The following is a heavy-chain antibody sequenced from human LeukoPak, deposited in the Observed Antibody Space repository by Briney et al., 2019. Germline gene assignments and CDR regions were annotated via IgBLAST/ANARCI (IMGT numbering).Heavy chain of an antibody. V-gene: IGHV4-61*09. D-gene: IGHD3/OR15-3a*01. J-gene: IGHJ4*02. CDR2: IYASGTT. CDR3: ARARRMDNFDY. Sequence: SETLSLTCNVSGDSIHRDLYYWSWIRQSAGMGLEWIGHIYASGTTDYNPSRKSRVTISVDTSKNQFSLRLTSVTAADTAVYYCARARRMDNFDYWRQGTLVSVCS. CDR1: GDSIHRDLYY.